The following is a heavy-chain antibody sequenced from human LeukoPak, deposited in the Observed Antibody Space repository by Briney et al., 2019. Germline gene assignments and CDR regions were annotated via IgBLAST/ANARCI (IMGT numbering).Heavy chain of an antibody. CDR3: ARETDSTLFDH. CDR2: ISSSGGST. CDR1: GFTFSNYA. Sequence: GGSLRLSCAASGFTFSNYAMTWVRQAPGKGLEWVSAISSSGGSTYYADSVKGRFTISRDNSMNTLYLQMNSLRAGDTAVYYCARETDSTLFDHWGQGTLVTVSS. D-gene: IGHD2-2*01. J-gene: IGHJ4*02. V-gene: IGHV3-23*01.